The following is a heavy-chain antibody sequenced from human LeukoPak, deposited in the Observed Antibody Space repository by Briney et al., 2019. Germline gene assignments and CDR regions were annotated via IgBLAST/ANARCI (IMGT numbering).Heavy chain of an antibody. CDR2: IWYDGSKK. CDR3: ARDWGELPYDY. Sequence: GGSLRLSCAASAFTFSSYGMHWVRQAPGKGLEWVAVIWYDGSKKYYADSVKGRFTISRDNSKNTLYLQMNSLRAEDTAVCYCARDWGELPYDYWGQGTLVTVSS. V-gene: IGHV3-33*01. D-gene: IGHD1-26*01. CDR1: AFTFSSYG. J-gene: IGHJ4*02.